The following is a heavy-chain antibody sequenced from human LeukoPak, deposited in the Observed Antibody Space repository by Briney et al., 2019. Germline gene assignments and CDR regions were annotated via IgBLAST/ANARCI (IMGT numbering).Heavy chain of an antibody. CDR1: GYRFTSYW. Sequence: GESLQISCKGSGYRFTSYWIGWVRQMPGKGLEWMGIIYPGDSDTRYSPSFQGQVTISADKSISTAYLQWSSLKASDTAMYYCARRDYGSGSPYYYYGMDVWGQGTTVTVSS. V-gene: IGHV5-51*01. D-gene: IGHD3-10*01. CDR3: ARRDYGSGSPYYYYGMDV. J-gene: IGHJ6*02. CDR2: IYPGDSDT.